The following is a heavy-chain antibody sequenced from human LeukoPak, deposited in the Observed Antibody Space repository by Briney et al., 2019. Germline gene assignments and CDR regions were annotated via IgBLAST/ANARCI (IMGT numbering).Heavy chain of an antibody. D-gene: IGHD4-11*01. CDR3: ATFGGGPVTTAFDY. J-gene: IGHJ4*02. CDR2: ISTSSTYI. V-gene: IGHV3-21*04. CDR1: GFTFNTYA. Sequence: GGSLRLSCAASGFTFNTYAMNWVRQAPGKGLEWVSSISTSSTYIYYADSVKGRFTISRDNAKNSLYLQMNSLRAEDTAVYYCATFGGGPVTTAFDYWGQGTLVTVSS.